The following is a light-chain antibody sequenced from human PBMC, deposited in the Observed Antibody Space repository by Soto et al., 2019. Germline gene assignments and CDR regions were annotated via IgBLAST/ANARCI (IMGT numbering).Light chain of an antibody. J-gene: IGKJ1*01. V-gene: IGKV1-39*01. CDR1: QTITNY. Sequence: DIQMTQSPSSLSASVGDRVTITCRASQTITNYLNWYQQQPGKAPKLLIYAASTLLSGVPARFSGGGSGTDFTLIIDSLQPEDFATYYCQQSYSSPWTCGQGTKVEIK. CDR3: QQSYSSPWT. CDR2: AAS.